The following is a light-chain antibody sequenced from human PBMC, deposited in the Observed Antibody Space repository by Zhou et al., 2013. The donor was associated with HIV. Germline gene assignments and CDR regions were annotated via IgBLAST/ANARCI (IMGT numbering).Light chain of an antibody. J-gene: IGKJ4*01. CDR1: QSLSSRY. V-gene: IGKV3D-20*02. CDR3: QQRSNWLT. Sequence: EIVLTQSPGTLSLSPGERATLSCRASQSLSSRYLAWHQQKPGQAPRLLIYGASSRATGIPDRFSGSGSGTDFTLTISSLEPEDFAVYYCQQRSNWLTFGGGTKVEIK. CDR2: GAS.